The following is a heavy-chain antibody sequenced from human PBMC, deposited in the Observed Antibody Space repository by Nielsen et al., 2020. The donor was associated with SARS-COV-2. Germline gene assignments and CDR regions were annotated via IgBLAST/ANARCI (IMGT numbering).Heavy chain of an antibody. V-gene: IGHV3-13*04. Sequence: GESLKISCAASGFTFSSYDFHWVRQATGEGLEWVSVIGAAGDTYYSGSVKGRFTISRENAKNSLHLQMSSLRAGDTAVYYCARGGRYSPSLGWGGMDVWGQGTTVTVSS. CDR3: ARGGRYSPSLGWGGMDV. CDR2: IGAAGDT. J-gene: IGHJ6*02. D-gene: IGHD2-15*01. CDR1: GFTFSSYD.